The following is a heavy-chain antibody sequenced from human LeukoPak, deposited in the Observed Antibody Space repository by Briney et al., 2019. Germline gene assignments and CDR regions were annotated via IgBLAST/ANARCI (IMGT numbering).Heavy chain of an antibody. CDR1: GYSFTLYA. CDR3: ARDPPYNDFWSDYTIFDP. Sequence: ASVKVSCKASGYSFTLYAMNWVRQAPGQGLEWMGWINTNTGSPTYAQGFTGRFVFSLDTSVSTAYLQITSLKAEDTAVYYRARDPPYNDFWSDYTIFDPWGQGTLVTVSS. D-gene: IGHD3-3*01. V-gene: IGHV7-4-1*02. CDR2: INTNTGSP. J-gene: IGHJ5*02.